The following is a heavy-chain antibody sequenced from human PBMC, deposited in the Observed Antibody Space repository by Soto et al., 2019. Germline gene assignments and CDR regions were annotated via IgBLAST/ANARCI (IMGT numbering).Heavy chain of an antibody. CDR1: GYSFTSYW. V-gene: IGHV5-51*01. J-gene: IGHJ5*02. D-gene: IGHD3-9*01. Sequence: PGESLKISCKGSGYSFTSYWIGWVRQMPGKGLEWMGIIYPGDSDTRYSPSFQGQVTISADKSISIAYLQWSSLKASDTAMYYCVRPKRYVLRCFAWSDNWFDPWGQGTLVTVSS. CDR3: VRPKRYVLRCFAWSDNWFDP. CDR2: IYPGDSDT.